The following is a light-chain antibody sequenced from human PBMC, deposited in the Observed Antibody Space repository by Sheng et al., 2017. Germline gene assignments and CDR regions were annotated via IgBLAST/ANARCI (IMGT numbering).Light chain of an antibody. CDR2: KAS. CDR1: QSISSW. J-gene: IGKJ2*01. Sequence: DIQMTQSPSTLSASVGDRITITCRASQSISSWLAWYQQKPGKAPKLLIYKASNLENGVPSRFSGSGSGTEFTLTISSLQPDDFATYSCQQYNNYPYTFGQGTNLEI. V-gene: IGKV1-5*03. CDR3: QQYNNYPYT.